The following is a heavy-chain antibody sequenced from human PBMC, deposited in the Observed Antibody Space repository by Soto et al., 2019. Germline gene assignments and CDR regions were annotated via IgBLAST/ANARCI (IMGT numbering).Heavy chain of an antibody. D-gene: IGHD3-10*01. J-gene: IGHJ3*02. CDR2: ISGTTKYI. CDR3: ARSVLFRGLNRAFDI. Sequence: GSQRHSYSASGFTFISFNMHWVRQAPGKGLEWVSSISGTTKYIYYGDSVKGRFTISRDNAENSMFLQMNSLRVEDTAVYYCARSVLFRGLNRAFDIWGQGTLVTVSS. CDR1: GFTFISFN. V-gene: IGHV3-21*01.